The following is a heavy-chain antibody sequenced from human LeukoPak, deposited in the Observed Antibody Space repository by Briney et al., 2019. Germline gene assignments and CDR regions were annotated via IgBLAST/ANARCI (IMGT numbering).Heavy chain of an antibody. D-gene: IGHD2-21*01. CDR2: IYSGGST. CDR1: GFTVSSNY. CDR3: ARGIPAKRLWWWPGAFDY. V-gene: IGHV3-53*01. Sequence: GGSLRLSCAASGFTVSSNYMSWVRQAPGKGLEWVSVIYSGGSTYHADSVKGRFTISRDNSKNTLYLQMNSLRAEDTAVYYCARGIPAKRLWWWPGAFDYWGQGTLVTVSS. J-gene: IGHJ4*02.